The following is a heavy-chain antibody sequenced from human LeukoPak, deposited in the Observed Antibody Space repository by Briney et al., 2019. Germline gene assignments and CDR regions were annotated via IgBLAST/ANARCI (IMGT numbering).Heavy chain of an antibody. Sequence: PGGSLRLSCSVSGFIFSPYAMHWVRQAPGKGLEWVGRIKSKADGETIDYAAPVKGRFTFSRDDSKNMLYLQMNSLKSEDTAVYYCSTLTSRGLSDSWGQGTLVTVSS. D-gene: IGHD1-20*01. J-gene: IGHJ4*02. V-gene: IGHV3-15*07. CDR1: GFIFSPYA. CDR2: IKSKADGETI. CDR3: STLTSRGLSDS.